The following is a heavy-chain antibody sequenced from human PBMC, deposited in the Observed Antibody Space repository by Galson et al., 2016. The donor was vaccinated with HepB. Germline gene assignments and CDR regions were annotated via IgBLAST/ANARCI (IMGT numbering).Heavy chain of an antibody. CDR2: IDWDGDE. J-gene: IGHJ6*02. Sequence: PALVKPTQTLTVTCTFSGFSLSTSEMCVSWIRQPPGKALEWLALIDWDGDEYYSTSLETRLTISKDTSKNQVVLTMTNIDPVDTATYYCARSRAVAGTDYYYYVMDVWGQGTPVTVSS. V-gene: IGHV2-70*01. D-gene: IGHD6-19*01. CDR3: ARSRAVAGTDYYYYVMDV. CDR1: GFSLSTSEMC.